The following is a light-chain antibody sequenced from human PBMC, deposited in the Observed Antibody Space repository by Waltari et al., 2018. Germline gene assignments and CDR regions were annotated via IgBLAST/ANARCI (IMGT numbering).Light chain of an antibody. CDR2: EVS. Sequence: QSALTQPASVSGSPGQSITISCTGTSSDVGAYHYVSWYQHHPGKAPKLMIYEVSNRPSGVSNRFSGSKSGNTASLTISGLQAEDEADYYCSSYTSSSTFVVFGGGTKLTVL. V-gene: IGLV2-14*01. J-gene: IGLJ2*01. CDR3: SSYTSSSTFVV. CDR1: SSDVGAYHY.